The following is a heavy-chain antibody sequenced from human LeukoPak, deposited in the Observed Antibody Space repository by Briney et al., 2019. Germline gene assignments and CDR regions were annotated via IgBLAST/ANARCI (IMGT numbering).Heavy chain of an antibody. CDR2: ISGSGGST. CDR1: GFTFSSYA. CDR3: AKDKAMVRGVIRPHDH. J-gene: IGHJ4*02. Sequence: PGGSLRLSCAASGFTFSSYAMSWVRQAPGKGLEWVSAISGSGGSTYYADSVKGRFTISRDNSKNTLYLQMNSLRAEDTAVYYCAKDKAMVRGVIRPHDHWGQGTLVTVSS. V-gene: IGHV3-23*01. D-gene: IGHD3-10*01.